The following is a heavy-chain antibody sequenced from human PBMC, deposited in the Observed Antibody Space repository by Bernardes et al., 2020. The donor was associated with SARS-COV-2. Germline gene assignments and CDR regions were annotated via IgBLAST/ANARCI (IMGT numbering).Heavy chain of an antibody. CDR2: IDSSGRSI. V-gene: IGHV3-48*04. Sequence: GSLSLSCAASGFTFSRYSMNWVRQAPGKGLEWISFIDSSGRSIHYADSVKGRFTISRDNAKKSLYLQMNSLRGDDTAVYYCARGTETYDYYGMDVWGQGATVTVSS. CDR1: GFTFSRYS. J-gene: IGHJ6*02. CDR3: ARGTETYDYYGMDV.